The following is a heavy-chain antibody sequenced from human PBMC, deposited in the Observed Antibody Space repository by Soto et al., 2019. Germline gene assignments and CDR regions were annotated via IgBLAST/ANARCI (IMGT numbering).Heavy chain of an antibody. CDR2: TYYSGST. CDR3: ARCTRVRYVYFDY. Sequence: QVQLQESGPGLVKPSQTLSLTCTVSGGSISSVDYYWSRIRQPPGKGLVWIVYTYYSGSTYYNPYLQSRVTISVDSSKKPFYLKLSSVTAADAAVYYGARCTRVRYVYFDYWGQGTLVTVSS. CDR1: GGSISSVDYY. J-gene: IGHJ4*02. V-gene: IGHV4-30-4*01. D-gene: IGHD1-20*01.